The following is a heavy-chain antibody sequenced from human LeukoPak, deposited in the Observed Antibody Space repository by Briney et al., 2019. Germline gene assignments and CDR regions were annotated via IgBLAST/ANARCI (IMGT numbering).Heavy chain of an antibody. D-gene: IGHD2-15*01. CDR1: GFTFSNAW. Sequence: GGSLRLSCAASGFTFSNAWMSWVRQAPGKGLEWVGRIKSKTDGGTTDYAAPVKGRFTISRDDSKNTLYLQMNSLKTEDTAVYYCTTVVVAATIYYYMDVWGKGTTVTVSS. J-gene: IGHJ6*03. CDR2: IKSKTDGGTT. CDR3: TTVVVAATIYYYMDV. V-gene: IGHV3-15*01.